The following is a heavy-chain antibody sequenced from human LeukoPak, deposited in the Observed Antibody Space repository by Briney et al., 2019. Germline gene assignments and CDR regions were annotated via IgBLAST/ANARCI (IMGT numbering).Heavy chain of an antibody. CDR3: ARDRIAVAVDRGDY. J-gene: IGHJ4*02. D-gene: IGHD6-19*01. Sequence: GGSLRLSCAASGFTFSSYSMNWVRQAPGKGLEWVSYISSSSSTIYYADSVKGRFTISRDNAKNSLYLQMNSLRAEDTAVYYCARDRIAVAVDRGDYWGQGTLVTVS. CDR2: ISSSSSTI. V-gene: IGHV3-48*04. CDR1: GFTFSSYS.